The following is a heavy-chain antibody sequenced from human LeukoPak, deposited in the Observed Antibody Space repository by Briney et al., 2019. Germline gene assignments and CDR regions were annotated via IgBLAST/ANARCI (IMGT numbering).Heavy chain of an antibody. Sequence: PSETLSLTCTVSDGSISGNYWSWIRQPPGKGLEWIGNVYFRGTTDYNPSLKSRVTISVDTSKNQFSLQLTSVTAADTAVYYCARGIGWFLHWGQGTLVTASS. J-gene: IGHJ5*02. CDR1: DGSISGNY. D-gene: IGHD3-3*02. CDR3: ARGIGWFLH. V-gene: IGHV4-59*01. CDR2: VYFRGTT.